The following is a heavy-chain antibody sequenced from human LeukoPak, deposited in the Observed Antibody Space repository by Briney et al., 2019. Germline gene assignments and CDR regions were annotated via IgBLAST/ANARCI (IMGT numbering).Heavy chain of an antibody. V-gene: IGHV1-2*04. CDR1: GYTFTGYY. D-gene: IGHD2-2*01. CDR2: INPNSGGT. CDR3: ARELIVVVPAATGWFDP. Sequence: ASVKVSCKASGYTFTGYYMHWVRQAPGQGLEWMGWINPNSGGTNYAQKFQGWVTMTRDTSISTAYMELSRLRSDDTAVYYCARELIVVVPAATGWFDPWGQGTLITVSS. J-gene: IGHJ5*02.